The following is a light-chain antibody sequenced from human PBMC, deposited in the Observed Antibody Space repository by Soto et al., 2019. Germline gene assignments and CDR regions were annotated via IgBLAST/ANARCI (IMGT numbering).Light chain of an antibody. Sequence: DIQMTQSSSSLSASVGARVTITCRASQSISSYLNWYQQKPGKAPKLLIYAASSLQSGVPSRFSGSGSGTDFTLTISSLQPEDFATYYCQQSYSTPSTFGQGTRLE. V-gene: IGKV1-39*01. CDR3: QQSYSTPST. CDR1: QSISSY. J-gene: IGKJ5*01. CDR2: AAS.